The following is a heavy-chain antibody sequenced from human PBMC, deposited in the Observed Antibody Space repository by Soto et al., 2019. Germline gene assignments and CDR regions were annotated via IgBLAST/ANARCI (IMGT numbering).Heavy chain of an antibody. CDR2: ISGSGGST. Sequence: GGSLRLSCAASGFTFSSYAMSWVRQAPGKGLEWVSAISGSGGSTYYADSVKGRFTISRDNSKNTLYLQMNSLRAEDTAVYYCAKDHHRDGYSAVLGYWGQGTLVTVSS. V-gene: IGHV3-23*01. J-gene: IGHJ4*02. CDR3: AKDHHRDGYSAVLGY. D-gene: IGHD3-22*01. CDR1: GFTFSSYA.